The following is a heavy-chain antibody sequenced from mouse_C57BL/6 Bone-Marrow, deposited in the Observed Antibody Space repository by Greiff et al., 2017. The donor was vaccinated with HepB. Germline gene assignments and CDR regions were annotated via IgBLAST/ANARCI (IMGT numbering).Heavy chain of an antibody. V-gene: IGHV2-6*01. CDR2: IWGVGST. CDR3: ASLDYPWVAY. CDR1: GFSLTSYG. J-gene: IGHJ3*01. Sequence: VKLVESGPGLVAPSQSLSITCTVSGFSLTSYGVDWVRQCPGKGLEWLGVIWGVGSTNYNSALKTRMSISKDNSKSQVFLKMNSLQTDDTAMYYWASLDYPWVAYWGQGTLVTVSA. D-gene: IGHD5-5*01.